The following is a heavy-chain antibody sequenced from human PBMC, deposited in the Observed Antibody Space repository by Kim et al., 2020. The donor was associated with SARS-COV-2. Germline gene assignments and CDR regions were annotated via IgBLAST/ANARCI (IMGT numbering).Heavy chain of an antibody. CDR2: INHSGST. CDR3: ARGRTLDP. V-gene: IGHV4-34*01. J-gene: IGHJ5*02. CDR1: GGSFSGYY. Sequence: SETLSLTCAVYGGSFSGYYWSWIRQPPGKGLEWIGEINHSGSTNYNPSLKSRVTISVDTSKNQFSLKLSSVTAADTAVYYCARGRTLDPWGQGTLVTVSS.